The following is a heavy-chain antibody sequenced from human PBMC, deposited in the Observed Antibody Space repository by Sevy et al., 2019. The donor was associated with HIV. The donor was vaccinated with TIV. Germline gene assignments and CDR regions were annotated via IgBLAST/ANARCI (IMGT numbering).Heavy chain of an antibody. V-gene: IGHV1-24*01. D-gene: IGHD3-22*01. CDR2: FDPEDDET. J-gene: IGHJ4*02. CDR1: GYTLTQLS. CDR3: ATTKDYYDSSGSPFDY. Sequence: ASVKVSCKVSGYTLTQLSMHWVRQAAGRGLEWMGSFDPEDDETIYAQKFQGRVSMTEDTSTDTAYMELSSLRSEDTAVYYCATTKDYYDSSGSPFDYWGRGTLVTVSS.